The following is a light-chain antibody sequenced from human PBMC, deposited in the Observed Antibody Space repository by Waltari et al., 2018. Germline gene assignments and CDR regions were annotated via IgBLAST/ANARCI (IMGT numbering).Light chain of an antibody. CDR1: SGHSSYA. CDR2: LNSDGSH. CDR3: QTWGTPNWV. V-gene: IGLV4-69*01. Sequence: QLVLTQSPSASASLGASVKLTCTLSSGHSSYAIAWHQQQPEKGPRYLMKLNSDGSHSKGDGSPDRFSGSSSGAERYLTISSLQSEDEADYYCQTWGTPNWVFGGGTKLTVL. J-gene: IGLJ3*02.